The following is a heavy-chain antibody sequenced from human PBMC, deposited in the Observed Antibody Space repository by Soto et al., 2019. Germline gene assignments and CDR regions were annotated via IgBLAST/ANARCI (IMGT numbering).Heavy chain of an antibody. CDR3: ARGDGYNYNYGMDV. D-gene: IGHD5-12*01. V-gene: IGHV3-30-3*01. Sequence: ESGGGVVQPGRSLRLSCAASGFTFSSYAMHWVRQAPGKGLEWVAVISYDGSNKYYADSVKGRFTISRDNSKNTLYLQMNSLRAEDTAVYYCARGDGYNYNYGMDVWGQGTTVTVSS. J-gene: IGHJ6*02. CDR2: ISYDGSNK. CDR1: GFTFSSYA.